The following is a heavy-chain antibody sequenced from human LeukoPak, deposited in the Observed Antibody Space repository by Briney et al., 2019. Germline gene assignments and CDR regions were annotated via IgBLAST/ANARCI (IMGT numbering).Heavy chain of an antibody. D-gene: IGHD5-24*01. J-gene: IGHJ4*02. V-gene: IGHV3-23*01. CDR1: GFTFSSYA. Sequence: GGSLRLSCAASGFTFSSYAMSWVRQAPGKGLEWASAISGSGGSTYYADSVKGRFTISRDNSKNTLYLQMNSLRAEDTAVYYCAKDMGGLKRWLQFSLDYWGQGTLVTVSS. CDR2: ISGSGGST. CDR3: AKDMGGLKRWLQFSLDY.